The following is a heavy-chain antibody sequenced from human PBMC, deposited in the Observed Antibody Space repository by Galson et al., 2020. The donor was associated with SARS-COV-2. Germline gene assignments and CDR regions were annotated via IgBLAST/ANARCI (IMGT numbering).Heavy chain of an antibody. CDR2: IRSRTNNYAT. CDR1: GFTFSGAV. J-gene: IGHJ4*02. CDR3: TTINY. V-gene: IGHV3-73*01. Sequence: QLGESLKISCAASGFTFSGAVMHWVQPASGKGLAWVRRIRSRTNNYATGYAASVKGRFIISRDDSKKTAYLQMNTLKTEDTAVYDCTTINYWGQGSLVTVSS.